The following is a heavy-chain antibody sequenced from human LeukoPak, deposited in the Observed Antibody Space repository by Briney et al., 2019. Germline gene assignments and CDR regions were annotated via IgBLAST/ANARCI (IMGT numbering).Heavy chain of an antibody. V-gene: IGHV4-39*07. Sequence: SETLSLTCTVSGGSISSSSYYWGWIRQPPGKGLEWIGSIYYSGSTYYNPSLKSRVTISVDTSKNQFSLKLSSVTAADTAVYYCARDFYYYDSGSASAYYYGMDVWGQGTTVTVSS. D-gene: IGHD3-10*01. CDR1: GGSISSSSYY. J-gene: IGHJ6*02. CDR3: ARDFYYYDSGSASAYYYGMDV. CDR2: IYYSGST.